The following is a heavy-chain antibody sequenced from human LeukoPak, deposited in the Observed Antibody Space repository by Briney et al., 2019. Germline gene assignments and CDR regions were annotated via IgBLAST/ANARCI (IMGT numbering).Heavy chain of an antibody. D-gene: IGHD6-19*01. V-gene: IGHV3-74*01. CDR3: AGAVHEQWLAHFDY. Sequence: GGSLRLSCAASGFTFSSYWMHWVRQAPGKGLVWVSRINSDGSSTSYADSVKGRFTISRDNAKNTLYLQMNSLRAEDTAVYYCAGAVHEQWLAHFDYWGQGTLVTVSS. CDR1: GFTFSSYW. J-gene: IGHJ4*02. CDR2: INSDGSST.